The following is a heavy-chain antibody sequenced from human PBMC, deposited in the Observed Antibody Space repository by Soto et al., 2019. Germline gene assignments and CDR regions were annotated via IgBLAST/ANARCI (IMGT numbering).Heavy chain of an antibody. CDR2: IIPIFGTA. CDR3: ARPDTAMPGGYYYYYMDV. Sequence: ASVKVSCKASGGTFSSYAISWVRQAPGQGLEWMGGIIPIFGTANYAQKFQGRVTITADESTSTAYMELSSLRSEDKAVYYCARPDTAMPGGYYYYYMDVWGKGTTVTVSS. CDR1: GGTFSSYA. J-gene: IGHJ6*03. D-gene: IGHD5-18*01. V-gene: IGHV1-69*13.